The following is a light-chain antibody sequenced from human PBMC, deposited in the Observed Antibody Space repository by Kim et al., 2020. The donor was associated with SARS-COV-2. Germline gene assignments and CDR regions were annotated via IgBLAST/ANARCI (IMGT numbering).Light chain of an antibody. V-gene: IGLV1-44*01. J-gene: IGLJ2*01. CDR3: SAWDDSLNGHVV. CDR1: TSNIGTNT. CDR2: SNN. Sequence: QRVTLSCSGGTSNIGTNTVNWYQQIPGTAPKLLICSNNQRPSGVPDRISASKSGTSASLAISGLQSEDEADYYCSAWDDSLNGHVVFGGGTRLTVL.